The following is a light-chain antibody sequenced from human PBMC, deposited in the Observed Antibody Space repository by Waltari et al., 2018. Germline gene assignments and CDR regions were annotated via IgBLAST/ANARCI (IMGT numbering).Light chain of an antibody. CDR1: RRALGFSAS. CDR2: HVT. CDR3: SSFSRRANIV. Sequence: QSALTQPASVSGSPGPSLPLSCTGPRRALGFSASVAWYPPLPGKAPTLLIYHVTNRPSGVSVRLSASKSGNAAARTSAGRQGEDEAGDDCSSFSRRANIVFGTGTKVTVL. J-gene: IGLJ1*01. V-gene: IGLV2-14*03.